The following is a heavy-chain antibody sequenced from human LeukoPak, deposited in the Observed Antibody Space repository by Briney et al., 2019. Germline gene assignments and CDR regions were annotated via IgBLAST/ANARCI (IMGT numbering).Heavy chain of an antibody. D-gene: IGHD2-8*01. CDR3: ARGDVLMVYATPIDS. CDR2: INPNSGGT. V-gene: IGHV1-2*02. CDR1: GYTFTGNY. Sequence: ASVKVSCKASGYTFTGNYIHWVRQAPGQGLEWMGWINPNSGGTSYAQKFQGRVTMTRDTSITTAYMELTRLSSDDTAVYYCARGDVLMVYATPIDSWGQGTLVTVSS. J-gene: IGHJ4*02.